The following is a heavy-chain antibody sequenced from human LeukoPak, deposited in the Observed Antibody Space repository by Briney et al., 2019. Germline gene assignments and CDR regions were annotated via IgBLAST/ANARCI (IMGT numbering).Heavy chain of an antibody. CDR3: AKDQRAVGYYYYMDV. CDR1: GFTFSSYW. D-gene: IGHD6-19*01. J-gene: IGHJ6*03. CDR2: IKTDGSST. Sequence: GGSLRLSCAASGFTFSSYWMHWVRQAPGKGLVWVSHIKTDGSSTNYAESVKGRFTISRDNAKNTVYLQMNSLRAEDTAVYYCAKDQRAVGYYYYMDVWGKGTTVTISS. V-gene: IGHV3-74*01.